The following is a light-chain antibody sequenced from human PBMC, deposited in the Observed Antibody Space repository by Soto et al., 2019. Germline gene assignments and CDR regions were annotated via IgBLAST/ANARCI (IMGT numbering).Light chain of an antibody. CDR2: AAS. CDR1: QSISSY. J-gene: IGKJ1*01. CDR3: QQSYSTPWT. Sequence: DIQMTQSPSSLSASVGDRVTITCRASQSISSYLNWYQQKPGKAPKLLIYAASSLQSGVPSRFSGRGSGADVTLNISSLQPEDFATYYGQQSYSTPWTFGQGTKVEIK. V-gene: IGKV1-39*01.